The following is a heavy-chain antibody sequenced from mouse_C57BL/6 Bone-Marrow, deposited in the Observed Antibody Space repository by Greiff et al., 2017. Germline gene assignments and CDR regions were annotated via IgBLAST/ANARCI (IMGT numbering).Heavy chain of an antibody. CDR2: IDPANGNT. D-gene: IGHD2-3*01. CDR1: GFNIKNTY. Sequence: EVQLQQSVAELVRPGASVKLSCTASGFNIKNTYMHWVKQRPEQGLEWIGRIDPANGNTKYAPKFQGKATITADTSSNTAYLQLSSLTSEDTAVYYCALDYDGYYVGFAYWGQGTLVTVSA. J-gene: IGHJ3*01. V-gene: IGHV14-3*01. CDR3: ALDYDGYYVGFAY.